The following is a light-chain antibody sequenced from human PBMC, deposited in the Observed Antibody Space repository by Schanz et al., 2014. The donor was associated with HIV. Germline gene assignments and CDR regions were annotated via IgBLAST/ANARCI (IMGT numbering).Light chain of an antibody. CDR2: DVS. Sequence: QSALTQPASVSGSPGQSITISCTGTSSDVGGYNYVSWYQQHPGKAPKLMIYDVSNRPSGISNRFSGSKSGNTASLTISGLQAEDEADYYCSSYTSSHTHVFGTGTKLTVL. V-gene: IGLV2-14*01. CDR1: SSDVGGYNY. CDR3: SSYTSSHTHV. J-gene: IGLJ1*01.